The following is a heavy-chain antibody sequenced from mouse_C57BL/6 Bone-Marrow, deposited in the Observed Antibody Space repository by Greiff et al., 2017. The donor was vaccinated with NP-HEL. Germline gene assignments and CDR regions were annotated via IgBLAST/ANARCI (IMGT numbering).Heavy chain of an antibody. V-gene: IGHV14-4*01. D-gene: IGHD2-5*01. J-gene: IGHJ2*01. CDR1: GFNIKDDY. Sequence: VQLQQSGAELVRPGASVKLSCTASGFNIKDDYMHWVKQRPEQGLEWIGWIDPENGDTEYASKFQGKATITADTSSNTAYLQLSSLTSEDTAVYYCTTYYSNYVYFDYGGQGTTLTVSS. CDR3: TTYYSNYVYFDY. CDR2: IDPENGDT.